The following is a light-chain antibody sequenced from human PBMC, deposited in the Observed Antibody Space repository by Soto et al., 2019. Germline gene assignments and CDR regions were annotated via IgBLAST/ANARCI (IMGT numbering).Light chain of an antibody. CDR2: DAS. J-gene: IGKJ1*01. CDR3: QQYNNYSVT. CDR1: QSINTW. V-gene: IGKV1-5*01. Sequence: DIQVSQCPSTLAACMGDRVTITCRASQSINTWLAWYQQKPGKAPKLLIYDASSLENGVPSRFSGSGSGTEFTLTISSLQPDDFATYYCQQYNNYSVTFGHGTKVDIK.